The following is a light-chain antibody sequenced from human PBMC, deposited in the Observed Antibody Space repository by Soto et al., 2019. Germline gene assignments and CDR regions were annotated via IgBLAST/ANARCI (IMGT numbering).Light chain of an antibody. CDR1: QGISNW. CDR3: QQGNSFPFT. Sequence: IHITQSPSSVSASVGGRVSITCRASQGISNWLAWYQQKPGRAPKLLIYAASSLQSGVSSRFSGSGSGTDFTLTISRLQPEDFATYYCQQGNSFPFTSGHGTNVDIK. CDR2: AAS. V-gene: IGKV1D-12*01. J-gene: IGKJ3*01.